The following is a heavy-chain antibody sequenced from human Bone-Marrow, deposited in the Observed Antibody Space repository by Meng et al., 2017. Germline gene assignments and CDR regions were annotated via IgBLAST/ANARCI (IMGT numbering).Heavy chain of an antibody. CDR3: ARLRQNVLRFLEWFSTDAFDI. D-gene: IGHD3-3*01. CDR2: IDPGDSDT. J-gene: IGHJ3*02. Sequence: KVSCKGSGYSFTSYWIGWVRPMPGKGLEWRGTIDPGDSDTRYSPSFQGQVTISADKSISTAYLQWSSLKASDTAMYYCARLRQNVLRFLEWFSTDAFDIWGQGTMVTVSS. V-gene: IGHV5-51*01. CDR1: GYSFTSYW.